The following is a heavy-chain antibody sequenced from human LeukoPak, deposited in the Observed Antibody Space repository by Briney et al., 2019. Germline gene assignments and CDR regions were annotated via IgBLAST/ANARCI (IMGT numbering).Heavy chain of an antibody. J-gene: IGHJ1*01. CDR3: TSWGDTTAEYFQR. V-gene: IGHV3-7*01. CDR2: INPDGRDT. Sequence: GGSLRLSCAASGFIFSSAWMNWVRQAPGKGLEWVAHINPDGRDTYYVDSVKGRFTISRDNAQNSMYLQMNSLRVEDTAVYYCTSWGDTTAEYFQRWGQGTLVTVSS. CDR1: GFIFSSAW. D-gene: IGHD2-21*02.